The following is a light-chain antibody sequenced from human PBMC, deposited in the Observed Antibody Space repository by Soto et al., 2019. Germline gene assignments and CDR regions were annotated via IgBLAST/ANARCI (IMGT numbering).Light chain of an antibody. Sequence: DIVMTQSPDSLAVSLGERATINCRSSQSVLSSSNNKNFLAWYQQKPGQSPKQLIYWASTRESGVPDRVSGSGSWTDFSLTISSLQAEHVAVYYCQQYFRIPYTFGQGTKLEIK. CDR2: WAS. J-gene: IGKJ2*01. V-gene: IGKV4-1*01. CDR1: QSVLSSSNNKNF. CDR3: QQYFRIPYT.